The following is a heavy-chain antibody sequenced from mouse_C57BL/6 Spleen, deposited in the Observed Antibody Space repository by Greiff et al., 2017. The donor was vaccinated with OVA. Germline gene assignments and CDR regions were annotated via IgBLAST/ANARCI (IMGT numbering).Heavy chain of an antibody. J-gene: IGHJ1*03. CDR2: IYPRDGST. CDR3: ARRGVSRYFDV. CDR1: GYTFTSYW. V-gene: IGHV1-85*01. Sequence: QVQLQQPGAELVKPGASVKLSCKASGYTFTSYWMHWVKQRPGQGLEWIGWIYPRDGSTKYNEKFKGKATLTVDTSSSTAYMELHSLTSEDSAVYFCARRGVSRYFDVWGTGTTVTVSS.